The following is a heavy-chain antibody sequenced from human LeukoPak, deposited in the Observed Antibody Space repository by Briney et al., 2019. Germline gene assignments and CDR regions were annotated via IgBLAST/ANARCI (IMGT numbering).Heavy chain of an antibody. CDR1: GGSISSGSYY. CDR2: IYTSGST. CDR3: ARDQSRIAAALLPDY. J-gene: IGHJ4*02. D-gene: IGHD6-13*01. V-gene: IGHV4-61*02. Sequence: SETLSLTCTVSGGSISSGSYYWSWIRQPAGKGLEWIGRIYTSGSTNYNPSLKSRVTISVDTSKNQFSLKLSSVTAADTAVYYCARDQSRIAAALLPDYWGQGTLVTVSS.